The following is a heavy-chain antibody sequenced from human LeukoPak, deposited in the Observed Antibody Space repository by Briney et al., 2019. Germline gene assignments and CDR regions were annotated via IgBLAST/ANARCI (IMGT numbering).Heavy chain of an antibody. J-gene: IGHJ6*02. V-gene: IGHV4-4*07. Sequence: SETLSLTCTVSGGSISSYYWSWIRQPGGKGLEWIGRIYASGSTNYNPSLKSRVTMSVDTSKNQFSLKLSSVTAADTAVYYCAGGPDIGYCSGGSCYFPEYGMDVWGQGTTVTVSS. CDR2: IYASGST. CDR1: GGSISSYY. CDR3: AGGPDIGYCSGGSCYFPEYGMDV. D-gene: IGHD2-15*01.